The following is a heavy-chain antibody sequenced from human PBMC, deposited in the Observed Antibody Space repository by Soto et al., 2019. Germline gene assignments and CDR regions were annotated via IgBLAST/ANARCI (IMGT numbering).Heavy chain of an antibody. CDR3: ATPRVHFYYGMAV. Sequence: EVQLVESGGGLVKPGGSLRLSCAGSGFSFTNAWMNWVRQAPGKGLEWVGRIRSKADGGTTDYGAPVKGRFTISRDYSKNTLYLQMDSLTSDDTAVYFCATPRVHFYYGMAVWGQGTTVTVSS. CDR1: GFSFTNAW. CDR2: IRSKADGGTT. V-gene: IGHV3-15*07. J-gene: IGHJ6*02.